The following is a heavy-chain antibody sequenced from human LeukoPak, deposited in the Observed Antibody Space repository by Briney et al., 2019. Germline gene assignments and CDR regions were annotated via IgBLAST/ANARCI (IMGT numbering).Heavy chain of an antibody. D-gene: IGHD6-19*01. V-gene: IGHV4-59*01. CDR1: GGSISSYY. J-gene: IGHJ5*02. Sequence: SETLSLTCTVSGGSISSYYWSWIRQPPGEGLEWIGYIYYSGSTNYNPSLKSRVTISVDTSKNQFSLKLSSVTAADTAVYYCARVLRGEQWLPRDWFDPWGQGTLVTVSS. CDR2: IYYSGST. CDR3: ARVLRGEQWLPRDWFDP.